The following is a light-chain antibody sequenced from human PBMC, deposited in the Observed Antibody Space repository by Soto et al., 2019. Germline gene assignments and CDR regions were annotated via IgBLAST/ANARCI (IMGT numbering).Light chain of an antibody. CDR1: SSDVGSYNY. Sequence: QSALTQPASVSGSPGQSITISCTGTSSDVGSYNYVSWYQQHPGKAPKLMIYDVSHRPSGVSNRFSGSKSGHTASLTISGLQAEDEADYYCTSHTTSTTRVFGGGTKVTVL. V-gene: IGLV2-14*01. CDR2: DVS. CDR3: TSHTTSTTRV. J-gene: IGLJ3*02.